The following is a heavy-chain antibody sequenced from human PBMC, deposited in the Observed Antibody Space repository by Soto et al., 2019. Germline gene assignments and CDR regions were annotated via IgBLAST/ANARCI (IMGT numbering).Heavy chain of an antibody. CDR3: AGRSYDFWSGYYGYYGMDV. CDR1: GGSMSRGGYS. Sequence: SETLSLTCAVSGGSMSRGGYSGSWIRQPPGKGLEWIGYIYHSGSTYYNPSLKSRGTISVDRSKNQFSLKLSSVTAADTAVYYCAGRSYDFWSGYYGYYGMDVWGQGTTVTVSS. J-gene: IGHJ6*02. D-gene: IGHD3-3*01. CDR2: IYHSGST. V-gene: IGHV4-30-2*01.